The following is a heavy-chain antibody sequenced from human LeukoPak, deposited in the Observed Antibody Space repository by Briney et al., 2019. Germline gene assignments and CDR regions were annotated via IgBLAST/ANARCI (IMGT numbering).Heavy chain of an antibody. J-gene: IGHJ5*02. CDR2: IYYSGST. V-gene: IGHV4-30-4*08. D-gene: IGHD3-9*01. Sequence: SETLSLTCTVSGGSISSGDYYWSWIRQPSGKGLEWIGYIYYSGSTYYNPSLKSRVTISVDTSKNQFSLKLSSVTAADTAVYYCARGGYFDWLLSNWFDPWGQGTLVTVSS. CDR3: ARGGYFDWLLSNWFDP. CDR1: GGSISSGDYY.